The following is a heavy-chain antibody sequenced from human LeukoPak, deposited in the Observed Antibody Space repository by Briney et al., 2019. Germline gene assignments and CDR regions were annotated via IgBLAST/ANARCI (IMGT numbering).Heavy chain of an antibody. D-gene: IGHD2-15*01. CDR3: ARDQGRYCSGGSCSLFDY. Sequence: PGGSLRLSCAASGFSFSSYGMHWVRQAPGKGLEWVAFIRYDGSNKYYADSGKGRFTISRDNSKNTLYLQMNSLRAEDTAVYYCARDQGRYCSGGSCSLFDYWGQGTLVTVSS. V-gene: IGHV3-30*02. CDR2: IRYDGSNK. CDR1: GFSFSSYG. J-gene: IGHJ4*02.